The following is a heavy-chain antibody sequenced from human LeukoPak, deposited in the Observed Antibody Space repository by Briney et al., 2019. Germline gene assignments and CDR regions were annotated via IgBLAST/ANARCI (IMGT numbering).Heavy chain of an antibody. J-gene: IGHJ6*04. CDR1: GFTFSIFE. CDR2: TSTSGSAI. Sequence: GGSLRLSCAASGFTFSIFEMTWVRQAPGKGLECVSYTSTSGSAIYYADSVKDRFTISRDDAKNSLYLQMNSLRAEDTAVYYCAELGITMIGGVWGKGTTVTIPS. D-gene: IGHD3-10*02. CDR3: AELGITMIGGV. V-gene: IGHV3-48*03.